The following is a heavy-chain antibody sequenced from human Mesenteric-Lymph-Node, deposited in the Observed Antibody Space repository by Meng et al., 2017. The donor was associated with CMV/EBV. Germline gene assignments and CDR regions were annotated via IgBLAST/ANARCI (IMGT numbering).Heavy chain of an antibody. D-gene: IGHD6-19*01. Sequence: AVSGGSSSSGNWWSWVRQPPGEGEGWSGKIYRSGSTNYNPSLESRVTISVDESKNQFSLKLSSVTAADTAVYYCARDPTVAGPRFDYWGQGTLVTVSS. J-gene: IGHJ4*02. CDR3: ARDPTVAGPRFDY. CDR2: IYRSGST. CDR1: GGSSSSGNW. V-gene: IGHV4-4*02.